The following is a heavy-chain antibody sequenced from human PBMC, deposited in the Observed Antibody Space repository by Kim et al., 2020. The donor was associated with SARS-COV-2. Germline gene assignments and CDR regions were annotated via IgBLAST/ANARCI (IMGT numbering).Heavy chain of an antibody. CDR3: ASSSGTYGTNVDPFDI. D-gene: IGHD2-8*01. Sequence: GGSLRLSCAASGFTFSRNSMNWVRQAPGKGLEWVSSISSSNRDIFYPDSVKGRFTISRDNAKTSLYLQMNSLLTEDTAVYYCASSSGTYGTNVDPFDIWGQGTLVTVSS. V-gene: IGHV3-21*01. CDR2: ISSSNRDI. J-gene: IGHJ3*02. CDR1: GFTFSRNS.